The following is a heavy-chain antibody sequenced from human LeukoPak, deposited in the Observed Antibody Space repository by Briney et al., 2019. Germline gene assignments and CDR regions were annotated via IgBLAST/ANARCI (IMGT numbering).Heavy chain of an antibody. D-gene: IGHD2-15*01. J-gene: IGHJ4*02. CDR3: GRYCSAASCRDIDY. Sequence: PRGSLRLSCAASGFSFSTYTMNWVRQAPGKGLEWVSSISTTDNYIYYADSVKGRFTISRDNAKNSLYLQMNSLRAEDTAVYYCGRYCSAASCRDIDYWGQGTLVTVSS. CDR2: ISTTDNYI. CDR1: GFSFSTYT. V-gene: IGHV3-21*01.